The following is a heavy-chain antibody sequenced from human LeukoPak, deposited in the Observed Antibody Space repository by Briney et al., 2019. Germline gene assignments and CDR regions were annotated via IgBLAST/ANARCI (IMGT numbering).Heavy chain of an antibody. J-gene: IGHJ4*02. V-gene: IGHV3-30*02. CDR3: ARGGVVTDY. Sequence: GGSLRLSCAASGFTFSSYGMHWVRQAPGKGLEWVAFIRYDESNIYYADSVKGRFTISRDNAKNSLYLQMNSLRAEDTAVYYCARGGVVTDYWGQGTLVTVSS. CDR2: IRYDESNI. CDR1: GFTFSSYG. D-gene: IGHD2-21*02.